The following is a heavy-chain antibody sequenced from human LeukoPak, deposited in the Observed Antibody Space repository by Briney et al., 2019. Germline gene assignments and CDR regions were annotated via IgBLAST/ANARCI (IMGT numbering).Heavy chain of an antibody. J-gene: IGHJ4*02. CDR3: ARSRGGYSSGWYRGYFDY. V-gene: IGHV4-4*07. D-gene: IGHD6-19*01. CDR1: GGSISSYY. CDR2: IYTTGST. Sequence: SETLSLTCTVSGGSISSYYWTWIRQPAGKGLEWIGRIYTTGSTSYNPSLKSRVNMSVDKSKNQSSLKLSSVTAADTAVYYCARSRGGYSSGWYRGYFDYWGQGTLVTVSS.